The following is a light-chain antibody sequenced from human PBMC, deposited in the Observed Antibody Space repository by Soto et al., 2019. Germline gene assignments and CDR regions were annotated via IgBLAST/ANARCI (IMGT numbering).Light chain of an antibody. CDR3: SSYSAGSPSVL. Sequence: QSALTQPASVSGSPGQSITISCTGISNNVETYNLVSWYQQYPGKAPKLIIYEDTKRPSGVSHRFSGFKSGNTASLTISGLQPDDESHFYCSSYSAGSPSVLFGGGTKLTVL. V-gene: IGLV2-23*01. CDR1: SNNVETYNL. J-gene: IGLJ3*02. CDR2: EDT.